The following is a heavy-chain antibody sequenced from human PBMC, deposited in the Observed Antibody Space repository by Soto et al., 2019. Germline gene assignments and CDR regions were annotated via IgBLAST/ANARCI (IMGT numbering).Heavy chain of an antibody. CDR3: AYRHEYTSHLNCGWFDP. D-gene: IGHD1-1*01. V-gene: IGHV2-5*02. J-gene: IGHJ5*02. CDR1: GFSLNTNGVG. CDR2: IYWDADK. Sequence: QITLKESGPTLVKPTQTLTLTCTFSGFSLNTNGVGVGWIRQPPGKALEWLALIYWDADKRYSPSLRNRLSIFKDASKNHVVLIMTNMDPVDTATYYCAYRHEYTSHLNCGWFDPWGQGSLVTVSS.